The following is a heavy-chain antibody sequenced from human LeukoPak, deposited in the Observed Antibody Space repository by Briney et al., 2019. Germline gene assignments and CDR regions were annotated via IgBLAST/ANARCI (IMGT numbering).Heavy chain of an antibody. V-gene: IGHV3-9*01. D-gene: IGHD4-17*01. CDR1: GFTFGDYA. J-gene: IGHJ4*02. CDR3: ANLHGDYRDY. CDR2: ISWNSGNI. Sequence: GGSLRLSCAASGFTFGDYAMHWVRQAPGKGLERVSGISWNSGNIGYADSVKGRFTISRDNAKNSLYLEMTSLRVEDTALYYCANLHGDYRDYWGQGILVTVSS.